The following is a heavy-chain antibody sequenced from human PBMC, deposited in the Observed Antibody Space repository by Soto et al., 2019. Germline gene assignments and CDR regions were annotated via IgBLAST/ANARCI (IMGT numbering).Heavy chain of an antibody. CDR2: IYYNGNT. D-gene: IGHD6-19*01. Sequence: PSETLSLTWTVAGGSISGYYWNWIRQSPGKGLEWIGLIYYNGNTNYNPSLKSRVTMTVDTSKNQFSLRLTSLTAADTAVYYCTRSEQWRRNGMEVWGQGTTVTVSS. J-gene: IGHJ6*02. CDR1: GGSISGYY. CDR3: TRSEQWRRNGMEV. V-gene: IGHV4-59*01.